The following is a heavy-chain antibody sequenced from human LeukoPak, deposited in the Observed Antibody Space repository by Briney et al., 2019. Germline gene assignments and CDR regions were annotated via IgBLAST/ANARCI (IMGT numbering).Heavy chain of an antibody. CDR3: AREGTLGGMDV. CDR2: ISYDGSNK. CDR1: GFTFSSYA. Sequence: GGSLRLSCAASGFTFSSYAMHWVRQAPGKGLEWVAVISYDGSNKYYADSVKGRFTISRDNAKNTLYLQMNSLRAEDTAVYYCAREGTLGGMDVWGQGTTVTVSS. J-gene: IGHJ6*02. V-gene: IGHV3-30*14. D-gene: IGHD3-10*01.